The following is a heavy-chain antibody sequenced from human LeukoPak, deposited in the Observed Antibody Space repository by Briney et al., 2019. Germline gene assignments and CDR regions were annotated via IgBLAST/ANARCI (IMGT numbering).Heavy chain of an antibody. J-gene: IGHJ4*02. CDR3: AKVAFDSSGYQYYSDS. V-gene: IGHV1-2*02. CDR2: FNPTGGGS. Sequence: ASVKVSCKASGYTFTDYYMHWVRQVPGQGLEWVGWFNPTGGGSHLAQKFQGRVALTMDASINTAYLDVIRLRSDDTAFYYCAKVAFDSSGYQYYSDSWGQGPLVTVSS. D-gene: IGHD3-22*01. CDR1: GYTFTDYY.